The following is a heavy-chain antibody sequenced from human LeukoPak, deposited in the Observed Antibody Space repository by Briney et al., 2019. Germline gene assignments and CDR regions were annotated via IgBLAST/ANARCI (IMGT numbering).Heavy chain of an antibody. CDR2: IIPIFGTA. D-gene: IGHD6-13*01. Sequence: PVKVSCKASGGTFSSYAISWVRQAPGQGLEWMGGIIPIFGTANYAQKFQGRVTITADKSTSTAYMELSSLRSEDTAVYYCASAPRYSSSWYGYWGQGTLVTVSS. J-gene: IGHJ4*02. CDR1: GGTFSSYA. CDR3: ASAPRYSSSWYGY. V-gene: IGHV1-69*06.